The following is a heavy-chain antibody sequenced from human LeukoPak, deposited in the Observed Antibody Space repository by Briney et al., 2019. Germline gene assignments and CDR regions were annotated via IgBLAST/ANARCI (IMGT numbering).Heavy chain of an antibody. J-gene: IGHJ4*02. Sequence: ASVKVSCKASGYTFTGYYMRWVRQAPGQGLERMGRINPNSGGTNYAQKFQGRVTMTRDTSISTAYMELSRLRSDDTAVYYCAREVEMATIFFDYWGQGTLVTVSS. CDR2: INPNSGGT. CDR3: AREVEMATIFFDY. V-gene: IGHV1-2*06. CDR1: GYTFTGYY. D-gene: IGHD5-24*01.